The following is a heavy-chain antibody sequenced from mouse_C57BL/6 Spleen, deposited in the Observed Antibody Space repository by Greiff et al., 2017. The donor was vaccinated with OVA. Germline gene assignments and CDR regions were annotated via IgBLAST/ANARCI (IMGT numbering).Heavy chain of an antibody. Sequence: VQLQQSGPELVKPGASVKLSCKASGYTFTSYDINWVKQRPGPGLEWIGWIYPRDGSTKYNEKFKGKATLTVDTSSSTAYMELHSLTSEDSAVYFCAREEDPLLLREGFAYWGQGTLVTVSA. D-gene: IGHD1-1*01. CDR2: IYPRDGST. CDR1: GYTFTSYD. V-gene: IGHV1-85*01. CDR3: AREEDPLLLREGFAY. J-gene: IGHJ3*01.